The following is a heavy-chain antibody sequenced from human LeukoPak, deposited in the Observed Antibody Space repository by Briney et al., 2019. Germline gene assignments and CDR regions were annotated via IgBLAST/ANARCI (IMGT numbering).Heavy chain of an antibody. D-gene: IGHD2-2*02. CDR2: INPDSGHA. CDR1: GYTSDFMKYG. V-gene: IGHV1-18*01. CDR3: ARGVTYCSTTSCYTLDY. Sequence: ASVKVSCKTSGYTSDFMKYGVAWVRQAPGQGLEWMGWINPDSGHANYAQKFQGRVTMTTHTSTTTAYMELRSLRSEDTAVYYCARGVTYCSTTSCYTLDYWGQGTLVTVSS. J-gene: IGHJ4*02.